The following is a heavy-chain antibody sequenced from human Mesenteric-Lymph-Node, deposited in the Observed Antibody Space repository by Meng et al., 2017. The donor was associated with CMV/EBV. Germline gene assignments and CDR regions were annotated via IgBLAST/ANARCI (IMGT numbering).Heavy chain of an antibody. CDR1: GDSISSSSYY. V-gene: IGHV4-39*01. D-gene: IGHD2-8*01. J-gene: IGHJ5*02. CDR2: INYSGRT. Sequence: SGDSISSSSYYWAWIRQPPGKWLEWIGSINYSGRTYYNPSLKSRVTISVDTSKNEFSLRLSSVTAADTAIYYCARHKMVYTRQSLDPWGRGTLVTVSS. CDR3: ARHKMVYTRQSLDP.